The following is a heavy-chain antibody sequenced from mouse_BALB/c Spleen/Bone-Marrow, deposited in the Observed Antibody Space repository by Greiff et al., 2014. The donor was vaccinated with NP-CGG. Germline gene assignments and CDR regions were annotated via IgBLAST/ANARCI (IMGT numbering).Heavy chain of an antibody. Sequence: VKVEESGPGLVSPSQSLSITCTVSEFSLTSYGVHWVRQPPGKGLEWLGVIWAGGSTNYNSALMSRLSISKDNSKSQVFLKMNSLQTDDTAMYYCARGGSSRAWFAYWGQGTLVTVSA. CDR1: EFSLTSYG. CDR2: IWAGGST. D-gene: IGHD1-1*01. CDR3: ARGGSSRAWFAY. J-gene: IGHJ3*01. V-gene: IGHV2-9*02.